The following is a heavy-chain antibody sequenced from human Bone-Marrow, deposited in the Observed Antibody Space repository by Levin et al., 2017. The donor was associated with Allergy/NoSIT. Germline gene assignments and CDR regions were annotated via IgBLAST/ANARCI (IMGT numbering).Heavy chain of an antibody. V-gene: IGHV7-4-1*02. CDR1: GYTFTSYP. CDR2: INTNTGNP. CDR3: ARGSYCGSTSCYEEGVYYFDY. J-gene: IGHJ4*02. Sequence: ASVKVSCKASGYTFTSYPMNWVRQAPGQGLEWVGGINTNTGNPTYTEDFTGRIVLSLDTSVSTAYLQISSLRAEDTAVYYCARGSYCGSTSCYEEGVYYFDYWGQGTLVTVSS. D-gene: IGHD2-2*01.